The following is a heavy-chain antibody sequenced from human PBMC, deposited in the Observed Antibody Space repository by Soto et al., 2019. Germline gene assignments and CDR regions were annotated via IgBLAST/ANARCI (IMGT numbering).Heavy chain of an antibody. CDR1: GGSISSGDYY. J-gene: IGHJ6*02. CDR2: IYYSGST. V-gene: IGHV4-30-4*01. CDR3: ARVEELRWHYDFWSGYQGMGYYYYGMDV. Sequence: SETLSLTCTVSGGSISSGDYYWSWIRQPPGKGLEWIGYIYYSGSTYYNPSLKSRVTISVDTSKNQFSLKLSSVTAADTAVYYCARVEELRWHYDFWSGYQGMGYYYYGMDVWGQGTTVTVSS. D-gene: IGHD3-3*01.